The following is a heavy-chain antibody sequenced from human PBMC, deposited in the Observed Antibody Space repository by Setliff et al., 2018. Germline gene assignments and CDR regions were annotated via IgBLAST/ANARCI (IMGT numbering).Heavy chain of an antibody. Sequence: ASVKVSCKASGGSFSSYGITWVRQAPGQGLEWMGGTIPMFGTTNYAQKFQGRVTIITDESTSTTYMELSSLRSEDTAVYFCAREGVDTRSSTDYRYYMDVWGKGTTVTVSS. CDR1: GGSFSSYG. J-gene: IGHJ6*03. CDR2: TIPMFGTT. V-gene: IGHV1-69*05. D-gene: IGHD5-18*01. CDR3: AREGVDTRSSTDYRYYMDV.